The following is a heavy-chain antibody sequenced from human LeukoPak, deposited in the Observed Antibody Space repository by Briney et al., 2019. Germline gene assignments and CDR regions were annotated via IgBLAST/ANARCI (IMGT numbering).Heavy chain of an antibody. D-gene: IGHD6-19*01. CDR1: GYTFTSYA. Sequence: ASVKVSCKASGYTFTSYAMHWVRQAPRQRLEWMGWINAGNGNTKYSQKFQGRVTLTRDTSASTASMELSSLRSEDTAVYYCARESYSSGWYGVVDYWGQGTLVTVSS. J-gene: IGHJ4*02. CDR3: ARESYSSGWYGVVDY. CDR2: INAGNGNT. V-gene: IGHV1-3*01.